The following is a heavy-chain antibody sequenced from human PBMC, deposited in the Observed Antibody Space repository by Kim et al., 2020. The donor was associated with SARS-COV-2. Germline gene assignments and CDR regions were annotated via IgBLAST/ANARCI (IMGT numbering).Heavy chain of an antibody. V-gene: IGHV4-39*01. D-gene: IGHD6-19*01. CDR3: ARHVSRAVAGILYYFDY. CDR2: IYYSGST. Sequence: SETLSLTCTVSGGSISSSSYYWGWIRQPPGKGLEWIGSIYYSGSTYYNPSLKSRVTISVDTSKNQFSLKLSSVTAADTAVYYCARHVSRAVAGILYYFDYWGQGTLVTVSS. J-gene: IGHJ4*02. CDR1: GGSISSSSYY.